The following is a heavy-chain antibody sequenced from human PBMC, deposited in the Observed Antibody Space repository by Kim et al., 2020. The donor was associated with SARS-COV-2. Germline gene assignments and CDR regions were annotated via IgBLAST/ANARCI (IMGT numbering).Heavy chain of an antibody. CDR2: FNHIGTP. Sequence: SETLSLTCAVSGGPTTSSNCWGWVRKPQGKWRGGIGEFNHIGTPNYNPSLKSRVTISVDKPKNQFSLRLSSVTAADTAVYYCARLWFGELLREYYFDYWGQGTLVTVSS. D-gene: IGHD3-10*01. J-gene: IGHJ4*02. CDR3: ARLWFGELLREYYFDY. CDR1: GGPTTSSNC. V-gene: IGHV4-4*02.